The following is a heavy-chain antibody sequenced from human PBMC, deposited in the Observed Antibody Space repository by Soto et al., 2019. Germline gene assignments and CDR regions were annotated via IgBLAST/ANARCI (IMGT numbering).Heavy chain of an antibody. D-gene: IGHD6-13*01. CDR3: ARRVAFREAAAGTDYGMDV. J-gene: IGHJ6*02. Sequence: SETLSLTCTVSGGSISSSSYYWGWIRQPPGKGLEWIGSIYYSGSTYYNPSLKSRVTISVDTSKNQFSLKLSSVTAADTAVYYCARRVAFREAAAGTDYGMDVWGQGTTVTVSS. CDR1: GGSISSSSYY. CDR2: IYYSGST. V-gene: IGHV4-39*01.